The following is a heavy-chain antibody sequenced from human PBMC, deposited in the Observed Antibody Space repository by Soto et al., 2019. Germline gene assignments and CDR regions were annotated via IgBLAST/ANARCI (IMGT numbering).Heavy chain of an antibody. V-gene: IGHV1-69*02. J-gene: IGHJ6*02. Sequence: QVQLVQSGAEVKKPGSSVKVSCKASGGTFSSYTISWVRQAPGQGLEWMGRIIPILGIPNYAQKFQGRVTITADKSTSTAYKELRSRRSEDTAVYYCARCRGSYGMDVWGQGTTVTVSS. CDR3: ARCRGSYGMDV. CDR1: GGTFSSYT. CDR2: IIPILGIP. D-gene: IGHD3-10*01.